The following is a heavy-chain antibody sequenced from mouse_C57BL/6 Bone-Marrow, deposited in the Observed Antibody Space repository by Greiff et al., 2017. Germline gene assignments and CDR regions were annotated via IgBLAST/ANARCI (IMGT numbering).Heavy chain of an antibody. CDR2: IYPRSGNT. CDR3: AGGGWLRREGWCFGV. CDR1: GYTFTSYG. Sequence: VQLQQPGAELVRPGASVKLSCKASGYTFTSYGISWVKQRTGQGLEWIGEIYPRSGNTYYNEKFKGKATLTADKSSSTAYMGLSSLTSEDSAVYFCAGGGWLRREGWCFGVGGTGTAATVTA. J-gene: IGHJ1*03. D-gene: IGHD2-2*01. V-gene: IGHV1-81*01.